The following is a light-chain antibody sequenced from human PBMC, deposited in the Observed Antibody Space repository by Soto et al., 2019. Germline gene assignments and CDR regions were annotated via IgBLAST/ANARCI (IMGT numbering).Light chain of an antibody. Sequence: EIQMTQSASSLSASVGDRVTITCRASQSISTYLNWYQQKPGKAPKLLIYAASTLQSGVPSRISGSGSGTDFTLTISSLQPEDFATYYCQQTYSTLASFGQGTKVDIK. CDR2: AAS. CDR3: QQTYSTLAS. CDR1: QSISTY. J-gene: IGKJ1*01. V-gene: IGKV1-39*01.